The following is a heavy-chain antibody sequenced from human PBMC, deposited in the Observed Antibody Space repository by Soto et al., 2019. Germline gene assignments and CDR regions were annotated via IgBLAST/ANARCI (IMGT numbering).Heavy chain of an antibody. Sequence: PGGSLRLSCAASGFTFSSYAMHWVRQAPGKGLEWVAVISYDGSNKYYADSVKGRFTISRDNSKNTLYLQMNSLRAEDTAVYYCARPLWRNDYNWGYFDLWGRGTLVTVYS. D-gene: IGHD4-4*01. CDR2: ISYDGSNK. J-gene: IGHJ2*01. V-gene: IGHV3-30-3*01. CDR1: GFTFSSYA. CDR3: ARPLWRNDYNWGYFDL.